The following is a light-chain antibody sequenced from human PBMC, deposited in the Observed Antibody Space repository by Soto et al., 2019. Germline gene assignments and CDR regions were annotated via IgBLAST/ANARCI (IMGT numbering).Light chain of an antibody. CDR3: QQYASYNT. CDR1: QSIGND. CDR2: AVS. V-gene: IGKV1-39*01. Sequence: DIQTPQSPSSLSASVGDRVTISGRASQSIGNDFNWYQQKPGNAPRLLIYAVSSLQSGVPSRFSGSGSGTDFTLTISSLKPEDFATYYCQQYASYNTFGQGTRLEIK. J-gene: IGKJ5*01.